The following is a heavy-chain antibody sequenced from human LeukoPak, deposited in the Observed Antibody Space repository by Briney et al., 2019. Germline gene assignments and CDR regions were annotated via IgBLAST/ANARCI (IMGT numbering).Heavy chain of an antibody. CDR1: GFTFSSYE. Sequence: GGSLRLSCAASGFTFSSYEMNWVRQAPGKGLEWVSYISSSGRTIYYADSVKGRFTFSRDNAKNSLYLQMHSLRAEDTAVYYCAKESLRVVPSATFDYWGQGTLVTVSS. CDR3: AKESLRVVPSATFDY. CDR2: ISSSGRTI. J-gene: IGHJ4*02. V-gene: IGHV3-48*03. D-gene: IGHD2-2*01.